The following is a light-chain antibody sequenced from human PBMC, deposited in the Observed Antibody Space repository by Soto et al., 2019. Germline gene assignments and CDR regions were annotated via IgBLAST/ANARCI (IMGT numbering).Light chain of an antibody. CDR2: DAS. CDR3: QQYNTWPPRYT. V-gene: IGKV3-15*01. J-gene: IGKJ2*01. Sequence: EIVMTQFPATLSVSPGERATLSCRASQSLSSNLAWYQQKPGQAPRLLIYDASTRATGIPARFSGSGSGTEFTLTISSLQSEDFALYYCQQYNTWPPRYTFGQGTRLEI. CDR1: QSLSSN.